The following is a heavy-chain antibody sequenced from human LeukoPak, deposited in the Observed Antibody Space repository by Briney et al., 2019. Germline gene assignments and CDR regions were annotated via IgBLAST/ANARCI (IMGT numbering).Heavy chain of an antibody. CDR3: AGVVVVPAAIEDTVGFDP. D-gene: IGHD2-2*02. CDR2: IYYSGST. V-gene: IGHV4-59*01. J-gene: IGHJ5*02. Sequence: SETLSLTCTVSGGSISSYYWSWIRQPPGKGLEWIGYIYYSGSTNYNPSLKSRVTISVDTSKNQFSLKLSSVTAADTAVYYCAGVVVVPAAIEDTVGFDPWGQGTLVTVSS. CDR1: GGSISSYY.